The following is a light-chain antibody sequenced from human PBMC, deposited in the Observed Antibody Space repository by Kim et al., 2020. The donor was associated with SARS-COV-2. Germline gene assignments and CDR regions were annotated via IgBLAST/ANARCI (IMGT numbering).Light chain of an antibody. CDR2: EVS. J-gene: IGKJ4*01. Sequence: PASISCKSSESLLYRDGKTNFYWYLQKPGQPPQLLIYEVSNRFSGVPDRFSGSGSGTDFTLKISRVEAEDVGIYYCLQTLQLPLTFGGGTKVDIK. V-gene: IGKV2D-29*01. CDR3: LQTLQLPLT. CDR1: ESLLYRDGKTN.